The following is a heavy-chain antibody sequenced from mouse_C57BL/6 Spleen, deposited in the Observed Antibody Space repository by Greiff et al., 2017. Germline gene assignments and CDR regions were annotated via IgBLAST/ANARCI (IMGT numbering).Heavy chain of an antibody. CDR1: GYTFTSYW. CDR3: ASDYDYDEGFAY. V-gene: IGHV1-52*01. CDR2: IDPCDSET. J-gene: IGHJ3*01. D-gene: IGHD2-4*01. Sequence: QVQLQQSGAELVRPGSSVKLSCKASGYTFTSYWMHWVKQRPIQGLEWIGNIDPCDSETHYNQKFKDKATLTVDKSSSTAYMQLSSLTAEDSAVYYCASDYDYDEGFAYWGQGTLVTVSA.